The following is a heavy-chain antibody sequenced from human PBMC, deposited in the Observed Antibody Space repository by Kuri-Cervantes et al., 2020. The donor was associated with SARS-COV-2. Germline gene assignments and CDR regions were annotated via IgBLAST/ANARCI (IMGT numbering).Heavy chain of an antibody. J-gene: IGHJ5*02. Sequence: GSLRLSCGVSGYSISSGYYWGWIRQPPGKGLEWIGSIYHGGSTYYNPSLKSRVTISVDTSKNQFSLKLSSVTAADTAVYYCASDYYGSGSYSAWGQGTLVTVSS. D-gene: IGHD3-10*01. CDR3: ASDYYGSGSYSA. CDR2: IYHGGST. V-gene: IGHV4-38-2*01. CDR1: GYSISSGYY.